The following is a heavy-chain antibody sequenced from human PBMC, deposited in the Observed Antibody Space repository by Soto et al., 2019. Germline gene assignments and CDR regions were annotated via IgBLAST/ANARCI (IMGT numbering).Heavy chain of an antibody. D-gene: IGHD2-2*01. CDR3: AREMEGCSSTGCPGHYYYYYGMDV. Sequence: SQTLSLTCAISGDSVYSNSAAWNWIRQSPSRGLEWLGRTYYRSKWYNDYAVSVKSRITINPDTSKNQFSLQLNSVTPEDTAVYYCAREMEGCSSTGCPGHYYYYYGMDVWGQGTTVTVSS. CDR1: GDSVYSNSAA. V-gene: IGHV6-1*01. CDR2: TYYRSKWYN. J-gene: IGHJ6*02.